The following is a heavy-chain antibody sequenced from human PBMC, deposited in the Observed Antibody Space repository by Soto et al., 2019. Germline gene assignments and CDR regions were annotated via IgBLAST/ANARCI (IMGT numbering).Heavy chain of an antibody. CDR3: ARDPRTTVTTYYYYGMDV. V-gene: IGHV1-18*01. CDR2: ISAYNGNT. D-gene: IGHD4-17*01. CDR1: GYTFTSYG. Sequence: QVQLVQSGAEVKKPGASVKVSCKASGYTFTSYGISWVRQAPGQGLEWMGWISAYNGNTNYAQKLQGRVTMTTDTXTXTXXMELRSLRSDDTAVYYCARDPRTTVTTYYYYGMDVWGQGTTVTVSS. J-gene: IGHJ6*02.